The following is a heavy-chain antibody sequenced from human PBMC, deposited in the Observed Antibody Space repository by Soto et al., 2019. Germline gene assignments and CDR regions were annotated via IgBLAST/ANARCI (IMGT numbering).Heavy chain of an antibody. CDR2: VDSDGRGT. CDR3: GTVFEH. Sequence: EVQLVESGGGSVQPGGSLRLSCVASGITFTNYWMHWVRQVPGKGLVWVARVDSDGRGTSYADFVKGRFTISRDNAKNTLYLQMTGLRVEAAAMYYCGTVFEHWGQGIPVTVSS. J-gene: IGHJ4*02. V-gene: IGHV3-74*01. CDR1: GITFTNYW.